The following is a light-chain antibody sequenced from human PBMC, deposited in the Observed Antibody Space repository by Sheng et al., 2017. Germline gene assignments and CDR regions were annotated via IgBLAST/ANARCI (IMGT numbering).Light chain of an antibody. Sequence: EIVMTQSPASLSVSPGETAALSCRASQSVSTDLAWYQQKPGQTPRLLIYDASSRTTDFPARFSGSGSGTDFTLTITSLQSEDFAVYYCQQYHNWPPITFGPGTRLDIK. J-gene: IGKJ5*01. CDR1: QSVSTD. CDR2: DAS. V-gene: IGKV3-15*01. CDR3: QQYHNWPPIT.